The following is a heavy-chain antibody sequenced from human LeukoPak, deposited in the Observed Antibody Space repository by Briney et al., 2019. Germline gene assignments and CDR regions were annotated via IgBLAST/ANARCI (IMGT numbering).Heavy chain of an antibody. Sequence: ASVKVSCKASGYTFTSYAIHWVRQAPGQRLEWMGWISAGNGNTKYSQNFQGRVTFISNTSATTAFMELSSLRSEDAAVYYCARGEYSSSSGLGYWGQGTLVTVSS. D-gene: IGHD6-6*01. CDR2: ISAGNGNT. CDR3: ARGEYSSSSGLGY. J-gene: IGHJ4*02. CDR1: GYTFTSYA. V-gene: IGHV1-3*01.